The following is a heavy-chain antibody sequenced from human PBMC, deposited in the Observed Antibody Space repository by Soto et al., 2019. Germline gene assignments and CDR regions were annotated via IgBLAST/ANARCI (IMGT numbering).Heavy chain of an antibody. CDR2: IRFDASNT. Sequence: PGGSLRLSCASSAATLTGYGMHWVRQAPGKGLEWVAVIRFDASNTHYADSVKGRFTISRDNATNMLYLQMNSLRAEDTAVYYCARDGVGSTAYFGYFDYWGLGTLVTVSS. V-gene: IGHV3-33*01. D-gene: IGHD1-26*01. CDR1: AATLTGYG. CDR3: ARDGVGSTAYFGYFDY. J-gene: IGHJ4*02.